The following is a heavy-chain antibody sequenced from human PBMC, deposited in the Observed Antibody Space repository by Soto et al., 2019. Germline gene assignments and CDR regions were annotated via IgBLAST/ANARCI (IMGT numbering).Heavy chain of an antibody. V-gene: IGHV1-18*01. CDR2: ISGFNGKT. D-gene: IGHD6-19*01. CDR3: ARDDDAGAVAPDV. CDR1: GYTFTNYG. Sequence: QVQLVQSGAEVRKPGASVKVSCKASGYTFTNYGISWVRQAPGQGLEWMGWISGFNGKTTYAQTLQGRFTMTADTSTDTAYMELRSLRSDDTAMYYCARDDDAGAVAPDVWGQGTPVTVSS. J-gene: IGHJ6*02.